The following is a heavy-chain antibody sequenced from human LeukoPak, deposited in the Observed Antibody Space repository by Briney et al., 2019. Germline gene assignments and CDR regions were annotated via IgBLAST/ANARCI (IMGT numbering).Heavy chain of an antibody. CDR1: GFTFSSYA. D-gene: IGHD4-23*01. CDR3: ARDFGRWFLDY. Sequence: GGSLRLSCAASGFTFSSYAMNWVRQAPGKGLEWVSAISGSGGSTYYADSVKGRFTISRDNSKNTLYLQMNSLRAEDTAVYYCARDFGRWFLDYWGQGTLVTVSS. CDR2: ISGSGGST. J-gene: IGHJ4*02. V-gene: IGHV3-23*01.